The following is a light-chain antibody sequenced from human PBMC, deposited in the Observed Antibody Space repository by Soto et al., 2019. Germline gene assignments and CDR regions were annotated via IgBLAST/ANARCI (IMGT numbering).Light chain of an antibody. CDR2: EVS. J-gene: IGLJ2*01. Sequence: QSALTQPASVSGSPGQSITISCTGTSSDVGGYNYVSWYQQHPGKAPKLMIYEVSNRPSGVSNRFSGSKSGNTASLTISGLLAEDEADYYCCSYTSSSTLMVFGGGTKVTVL. CDR1: SSDVGGYNY. V-gene: IGLV2-14*01. CDR3: CSYTSSSTLMV.